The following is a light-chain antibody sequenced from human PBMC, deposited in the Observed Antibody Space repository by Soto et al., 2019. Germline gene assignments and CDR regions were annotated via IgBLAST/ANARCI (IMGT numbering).Light chain of an antibody. J-gene: IGLJ2*01. CDR1: TGAVTSGHY. Sequence: QAVVTQEPSLTVSPGETVTLTCGSSTGAVTSGHYPYWFQQKPGQAPRTLICDTSNKHSRTPARFSGSLLGGKAALTLSGAQPEDEAEYYCFLSYSGARKVFGGGTKLTVL. CDR2: DTS. CDR3: FLSYSGARKV. V-gene: IGLV7-46*01.